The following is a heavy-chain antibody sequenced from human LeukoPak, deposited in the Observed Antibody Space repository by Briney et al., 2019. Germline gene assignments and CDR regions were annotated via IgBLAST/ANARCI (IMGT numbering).Heavy chain of an antibody. D-gene: IGHD3-9*01. CDR3: ARGGDYDILTGYYSPSWFDP. J-gene: IGHJ5*02. CDR2: INHSGST. CDR1: LDSIKSHY. Sequence: SETLSLTCNVSLDSIKSHYCSWIRQPPGKGLEWIGEINHSGSTNYNPSLKSRVTISVDTSKNQFSLKLSSVTAADTAVYYCARGGDYDILTGYYSPSWFDPWGQGTLVTVSS. V-gene: IGHV4-34*01.